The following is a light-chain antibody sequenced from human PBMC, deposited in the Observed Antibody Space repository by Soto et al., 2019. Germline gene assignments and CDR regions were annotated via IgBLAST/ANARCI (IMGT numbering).Light chain of an antibody. CDR3: QSYDSSLSGSYV. CDR1: SSNIGAGYD. Sequence: VLTQPPSVSGAPGQRVIISCTGSSSNIGAGYDVHWYQQLPGTAPRLLIYDNNNRPSGVPARFSVSKSDTSASLAITGLQPEDEADYYCQSYDSSLSGSYVFGTGTKVT. V-gene: IGLV1-40*01. CDR2: DNN. J-gene: IGLJ1*01.